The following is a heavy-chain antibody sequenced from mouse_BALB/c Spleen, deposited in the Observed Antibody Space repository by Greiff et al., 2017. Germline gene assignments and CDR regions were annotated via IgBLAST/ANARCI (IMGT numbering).Heavy chain of an antibody. D-gene: IGHD1-1*01. Sequence: EVQLVESGAELVKPGASVKLSCTASGFNIKDTYMHWVKQRPEQGLEWIGRIDPANGNTKYDPKFQGKATITADTSSNTAYLQLSSLTSEDTAVYYCALLRLAMDYWGQGTSVTVSS. CDR2: IDPANGNT. J-gene: IGHJ4*01. CDR1: GFNIKDTY. V-gene: IGHV14-3*02. CDR3: ALLRLAMDY.